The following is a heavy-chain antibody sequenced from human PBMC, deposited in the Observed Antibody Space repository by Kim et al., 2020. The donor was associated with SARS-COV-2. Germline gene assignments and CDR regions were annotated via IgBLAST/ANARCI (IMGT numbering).Heavy chain of an antibody. CDR1: GGTFSSYA. J-gene: IGHJ6*02. D-gene: IGHD2-2*01. CDR2: IIPIFGTA. Sequence: SVKVSCKASGGTFSSYAISWVRQAPGQGLEWMGGIIPIFGTANYAQKFQGRVTITADESTSTAYMELSSLRSEDTAVYYCARGRCSSTSCYGGGMNYYYYGMDVWGQGTTVTVSS. CDR3: ARGRCSSTSCYGGGMNYYYYGMDV. V-gene: IGHV1-69*13.